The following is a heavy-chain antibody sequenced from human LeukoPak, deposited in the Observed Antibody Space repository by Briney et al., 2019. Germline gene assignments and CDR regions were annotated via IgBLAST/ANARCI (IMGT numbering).Heavy chain of an antibody. Sequence: GGSLRLSCAASGFTFSSYAMHWVRQAPGKGLEWVAVISYDGSNKYYADSVKGRFTISRDNSKNTLYLQMNSLRAEDTAVYYCASQYYGVSDYWGQGTLVTVSS. CDR1: GFTFSSYA. D-gene: IGHD2-8*01. V-gene: IGHV3-30-3*01. CDR2: ISYDGSNK. J-gene: IGHJ4*02. CDR3: ASQYYGVSDY.